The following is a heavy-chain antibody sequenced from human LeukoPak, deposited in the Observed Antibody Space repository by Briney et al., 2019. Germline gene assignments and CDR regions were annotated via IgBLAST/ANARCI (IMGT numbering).Heavy chain of an antibody. Sequence: GGSLRLSCAASGFTFSSYWMSWVRQAPGKGLEWVANIKQDGSEKYYVYSVKGRFTISRDNAKNSLYLQMNSLRAEDTAVYYCARESDIVLMVYAISAGFYDYWGQGTLVTVSS. J-gene: IGHJ4*02. CDR2: IKQDGSEK. D-gene: IGHD2-8*01. CDR3: ARESDIVLMVYAISAGFYDY. CDR1: GFTFSSYW. V-gene: IGHV3-7*01.